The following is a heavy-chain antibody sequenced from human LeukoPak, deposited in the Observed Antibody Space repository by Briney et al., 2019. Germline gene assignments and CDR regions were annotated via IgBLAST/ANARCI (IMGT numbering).Heavy chain of an antibody. CDR3: ARNRIAVAAPEYFQH. J-gene: IGHJ1*01. Sequence: GGSLRLSCAASGFTFSSYSMNCVRQAPGKGLEWVSSISSSSSYVYYADSVKGRFTISRDNAKNSLYLQMNSLRAEDTAVYYCARNRIAVAAPEYFQHWGPGTLVTVSS. D-gene: IGHD6-19*01. CDR2: ISSSSSYV. V-gene: IGHV3-21*01. CDR1: GFTFSSYS.